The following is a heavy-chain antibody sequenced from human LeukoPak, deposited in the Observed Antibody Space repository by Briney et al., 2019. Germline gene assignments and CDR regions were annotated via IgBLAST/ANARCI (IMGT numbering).Heavy chain of an antibody. V-gene: IGHV5-51*01. D-gene: IGHD1-26*01. J-gene: IGHJ3*02. CDR2: IYPGDSDT. Sequence: GESLKISCKGSGYSFTSYWIGWVRQMPGKGLEWMGIIYPGDSDTRYSPSFQGQVTISADKSISTAYLQWSSLKASDTAMYYCARAGRWEGRPHAFDIWGQGTMVAVSS. CDR3: ARAGRWEGRPHAFDI. CDR1: GYSFTSYW.